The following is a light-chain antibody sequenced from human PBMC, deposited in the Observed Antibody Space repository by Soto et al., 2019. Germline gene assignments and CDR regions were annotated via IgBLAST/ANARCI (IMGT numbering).Light chain of an antibody. CDR3: QSYDSSTHHV. J-gene: IGLJ1*01. CDR1: SGSIASNY. V-gene: IGLV6-57*02. CDR2: EDN. Sequence: NFMLTQPHSVSESPGKTVTISCTGSSGSIASNYVQWYQQRPGSAPTTVIYEDNQRPSGVPDRFSGSIDSSSNSASLTISGLKTEDEADYYCQSYDSSTHHVFGTGTKLTVL.